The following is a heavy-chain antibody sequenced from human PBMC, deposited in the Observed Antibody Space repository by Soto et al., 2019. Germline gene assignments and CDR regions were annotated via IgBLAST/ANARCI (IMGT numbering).Heavy chain of an antibody. CDR3: SRVGCSNSKCYTRGMDV. D-gene: IGHD2-2*01. CDR1: GGSISGYY. Sequence: QMHLQESGPGLVKPSETLSLTCTVSGGSISGYYWSWVRQPAGKGLEWVGRIYSDGTTNYSPSLKSPVTMSLDTSKDQFSLHLNSVTAADTAVYYCSRVGCSNSKCYTRGMDVWGQGTTVTVSS. J-gene: IGHJ6*02. V-gene: IGHV4-4*07. CDR2: IYSDGTT.